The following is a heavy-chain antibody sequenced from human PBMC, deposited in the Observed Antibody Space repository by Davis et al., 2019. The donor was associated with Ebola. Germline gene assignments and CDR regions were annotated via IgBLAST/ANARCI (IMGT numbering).Heavy chain of an antibody. CDR3: ARDIGWAAVAMNDY. D-gene: IGHD6-19*01. J-gene: IGHJ4*02. Sequence: SVKVSCKASGYTFTSYAMHWVRQAPGQGLEWMGRIIPILGIANYAQKFQGRVTITADKSTSTAYMELSSLRSEDTAVYYCARDIGWAAVAMNDYWGQGTLVTVSS. CDR2: IIPILGIA. CDR1: GYTFTSYA. V-gene: IGHV1-69*04.